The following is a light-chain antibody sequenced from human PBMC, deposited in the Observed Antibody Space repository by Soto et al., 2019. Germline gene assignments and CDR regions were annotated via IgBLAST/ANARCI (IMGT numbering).Light chain of an antibody. V-gene: IGKV3-20*01. CDR2: GAS. CDR1: QSVSSSY. J-gene: IGKJ4*01. CDR3: QQYGSSRGLT. Sequence: EIVLTQSPGTLSLSPGERATLSCRASQSVSSSYLAWYQQKPGQAPRLLIYGASSRATGIPDRFSGSGSGTDFPLTISSLEPEDFAVYYCQQYGSSRGLTFGGGTKVEIK.